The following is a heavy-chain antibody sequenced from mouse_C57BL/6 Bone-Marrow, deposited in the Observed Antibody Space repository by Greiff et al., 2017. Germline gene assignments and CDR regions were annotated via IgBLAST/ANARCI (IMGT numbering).Heavy chain of an antibody. Sequence: QVQLQQSGPELVKPGASVKISCKASGYTFTDYYINWVKQRPGQGLEWIGWIFPGSGSTYSNEKFKGKATLTVDQSYSTAYMLLSSLTSEDSAVYFCASGDYVNYAFAYWGQGTLVTVSA. J-gene: IGHJ3*01. V-gene: IGHV1-75*01. CDR2: IFPGSGST. D-gene: IGHD2-1*01. CDR3: ASGDYVNYAFAY. CDR1: GYTFTDYY.